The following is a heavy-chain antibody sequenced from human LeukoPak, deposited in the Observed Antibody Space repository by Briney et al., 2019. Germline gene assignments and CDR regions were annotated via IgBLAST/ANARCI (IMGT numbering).Heavy chain of an antibody. CDR2: FDPEDGET. D-gene: IGHD3-22*01. V-gene: IGHV1-24*01. CDR3: ATPTTYYYDSSGSSAFDI. CDR1: GYTLTELS. J-gene: IGHJ3*02. Sequence: GASVKVSCKVSGYTLTELSMHWVRQAPGKGLEWMGGFDPEDGETIYAQKFQGRATMTEDTSTDTAYMELSSLRSEDTAVYYCATPTTYYYDSSGSSAFDIWGQGTMVTVSS.